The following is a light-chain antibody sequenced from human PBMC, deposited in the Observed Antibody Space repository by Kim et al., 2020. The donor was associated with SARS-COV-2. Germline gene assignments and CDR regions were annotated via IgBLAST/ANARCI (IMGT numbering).Light chain of an antibody. CDR3: QTWGTDFRV. Sequence: QLVLTQSPSASASLGASVKLTYTLSSGLAKYAIAWHQQQPEKGPRYLMKVNTDGSHNKGDGIPDRFSGSSSGAERYLTISSLQSEDEADYYCQTWGTDFRVFGGGTQLTVL. J-gene: IGLJ3*02. CDR1: SGLAKYA. CDR2: VNTDGSH. V-gene: IGLV4-69*01.